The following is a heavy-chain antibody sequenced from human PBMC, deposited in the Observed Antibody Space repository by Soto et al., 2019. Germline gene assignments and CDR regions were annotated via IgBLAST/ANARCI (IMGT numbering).Heavy chain of an antibody. V-gene: IGHV3-21*01. J-gene: IGHJ4*02. CDR3: ARDRYSFGIVVVPAAIRDY. CDR2: ISSSSSYI. Sequence: EVQLVESGGGLVKPGGSLRLSCAASGFTFSSYSMNWVRQAPGKGLEWVSSISSSSSYIYDADSVKGRFTISRDNAKNSLYLQMNSLRAEDTAVYYCARDRYSFGIVVVPAAIRDYWGQGTLVTVSS. D-gene: IGHD2-2*02. CDR1: GFTFSSYS.